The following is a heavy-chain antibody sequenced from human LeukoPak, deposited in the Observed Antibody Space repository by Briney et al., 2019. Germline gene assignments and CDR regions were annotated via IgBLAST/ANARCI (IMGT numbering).Heavy chain of an antibody. CDR2: IKPDGNEK. CDR3: AKDHYGGGL. Sequence: GGSLRLSCGASGFSFTTYWMGWVRQAPGKGLEWVANIKPDGNEKQYVDSVRGRFTVSRDNAKNSLYLQMNSLRAEDTAVYFCAKDHYGGGLWGQGALVTVSS. J-gene: IGHJ4*02. CDR1: GFSFTTYW. V-gene: IGHV3-7*01. D-gene: IGHD4-23*01.